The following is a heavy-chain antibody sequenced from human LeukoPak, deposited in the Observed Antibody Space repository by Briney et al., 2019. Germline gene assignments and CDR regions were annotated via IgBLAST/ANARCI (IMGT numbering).Heavy chain of an antibody. J-gene: IGHJ5*02. D-gene: IGHD1-1*01. V-gene: IGHV4-34*01. CDR2: INHSGRT. CDR3: ARQQLDQGWFDP. CDR1: GGSFSGYY. Sequence: PSETLSLTCAVYGGSFSGYYWSWIRQPPGKGLEWIGEINHSGRTTYNPSLKSRVTISVDTSKNQFSLRPSSVTAADTAVYYCARQQLDQGWFDPWGQGTLVTVSS.